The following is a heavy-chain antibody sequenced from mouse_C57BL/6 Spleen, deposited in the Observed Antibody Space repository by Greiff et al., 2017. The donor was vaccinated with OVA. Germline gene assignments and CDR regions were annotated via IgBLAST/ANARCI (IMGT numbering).Heavy chain of an antibody. D-gene: IGHD1-1*01. CDR2: IRNKANNHAT. CDR3: TPVGAPHWDFDV. Sequence: EVKLQESGGGLVQPGGSMKLSCAASGFTFSDAWMDWVRQSPEKGLEWVAEIRNKANNHATYYAESEKGRFTISRDDSKSSVYLQMKRLRAEDTGIYYCTPVGAPHWDFDVWGTGTTVTVSS. J-gene: IGHJ1*03. CDR1: GFTFSDAW. V-gene: IGHV6-6*01.